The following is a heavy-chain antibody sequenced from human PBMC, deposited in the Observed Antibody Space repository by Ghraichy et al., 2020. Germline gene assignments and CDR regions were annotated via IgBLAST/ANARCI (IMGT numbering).Heavy chain of an antibody. J-gene: IGHJ5*02. V-gene: IGHV1-8*01. CDR3: ARRPTSGRKPNTYWFDP. D-gene: IGHD3-10*01. Sequence: ASVKVSCKASGYTFTSYDINWVRQATGQGLEWMGWMNPNSGNTGYAQKFQGRVTMTRNTSISTAYMELSSLRSEDTAVYYCARRPTSGRKPNTYWFDPWSQGTLVTVSS. CDR2: MNPNSGNT. CDR1: GYTFTSYD.